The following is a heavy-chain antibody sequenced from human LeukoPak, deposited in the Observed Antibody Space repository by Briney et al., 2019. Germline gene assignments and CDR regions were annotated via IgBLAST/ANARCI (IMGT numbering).Heavy chain of an antibody. CDR1: GFSVSNSY. CDR2: VYADGLT. Sequence: GGSLRLSCAVSGFSVSNSYMSWVRQAPGKGLEWVSVVYADGLTYYADSVKGRFTISRDNSKNTLYLQMNSLRAEDTAVYYCAKVPGYSSSWRPYYFDYWGQGTLVTVSS. CDR3: AKVPGYSSSWRPYYFDY. V-gene: IGHV3-53*05. J-gene: IGHJ4*02. D-gene: IGHD6-13*01.